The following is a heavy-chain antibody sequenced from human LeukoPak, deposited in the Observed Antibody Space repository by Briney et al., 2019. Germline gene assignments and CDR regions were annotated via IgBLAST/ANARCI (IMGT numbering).Heavy chain of an antibody. Sequence: SETLSLTCAVYGGSFSGYYWSWIRQPPGKGLEWIGEINHSGSTNYNPSLKSRVTISVDTSKNQFSLKLSSVTAADTAVCYCARGCDILTGYYFEYFDYWGQGTLVTVSS. V-gene: IGHV4-34*01. CDR1: GGSFSGYY. CDR3: ARGCDILTGYYFEYFDY. CDR2: INHSGST. D-gene: IGHD3-9*01. J-gene: IGHJ4*02.